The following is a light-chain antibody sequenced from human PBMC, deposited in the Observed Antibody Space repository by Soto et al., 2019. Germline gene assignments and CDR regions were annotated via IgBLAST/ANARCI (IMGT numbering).Light chain of an antibody. CDR1: QSLLHSSGNNY. J-gene: IGKJ5*01. CDR3: MQWQQTPLT. CDR2: WGS. V-gene: IGKV2-28*01. Sequence: DIVMTQSPLSLPVTPGQSASISCRSSQSLLHSSGNNYLDWYVQKPGQSPQLLIYWGSNRASGVSDRFSGSGSGKEFTLKISRVEAEDVGVYYCMQWQQTPLTFGQGTRLEI.